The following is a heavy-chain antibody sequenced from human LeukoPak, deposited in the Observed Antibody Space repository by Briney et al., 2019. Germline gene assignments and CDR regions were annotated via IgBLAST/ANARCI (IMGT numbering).Heavy chain of an antibody. D-gene: IGHD3-10*01. V-gene: IGHV1-69*06. Sequence: SVKVSCKASGGTFSSYAISWVRQAPGQGLEWMGGIIPIFGTANYAQKFQGRVTITADKSTSTAYMELSSLRSEDTAVYYCARGHYYGSGSYLFDYRGQGTLVTVSS. J-gene: IGHJ4*02. CDR3: ARGHYYGSGSYLFDY. CDR2: IIPIFGTA. CDR1: GGTFSSYA.